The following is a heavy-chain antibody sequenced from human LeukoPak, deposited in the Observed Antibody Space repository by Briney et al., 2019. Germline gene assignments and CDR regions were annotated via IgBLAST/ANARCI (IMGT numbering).Heavy chain of an antibody. CDR3: ARVGGGDGSGWSTTDY. D-gene: IGHD6-19*01. J-gene: IGHJ4*02. Sequence: GGSLRLSCAASGFTFSSYSMNWVRQAPGKGLEWVSSISSSSSYIYYADSVKGRFTISRDNAKNSLYLQMNSRRVEDTAMYYCARVGGGDGSGWSTTDYWGQGTLVTISS. CDR2: ISSSSSYI. CDR1: GFTFSSYS. V-gene: IGHV3-21*01.